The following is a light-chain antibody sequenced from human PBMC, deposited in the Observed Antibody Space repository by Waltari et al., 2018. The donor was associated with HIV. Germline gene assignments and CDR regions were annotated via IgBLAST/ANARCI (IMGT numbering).Light chain of an antibody. CDR2: TVS. V-gene: IGKV2-30*01. Sequence: DVVLTQSPRRLPVTPRHPASLSRCPCPSPLYTYGNPYLNWFHQRPGQAPRRLIYTVSNRDFGVPDRVSGSGSGTECTLKISRVEAEDVGVYYCMHASKLWPPSWTFGQGTKVEIK. CDR3: MHASKLWPPSWT. J-gene: IGKJ1*01. CDR1: PSPLYTYGNPY.